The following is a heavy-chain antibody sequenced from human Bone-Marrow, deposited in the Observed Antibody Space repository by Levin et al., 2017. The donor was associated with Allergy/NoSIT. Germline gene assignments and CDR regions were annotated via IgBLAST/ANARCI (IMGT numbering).Heavy chain of an antibody. J-gene: IGHJ6*02. CDR1: GFTFSSYG. CDR2: ISYDGSNK. D-gene: IGHD2-15*01. CDR3: AKGIQYCSGGSCYGLSYYYYGMDV. Sequence: GESLKISCAASGFTFSSYGMHWVRQAPGKGLEWVAVISYDGSNKYYADSVKGRFTISRDNSKNTLYLQMNSLRAEDTAVYYCAKGIQYCSGGSCYGLSYYYYGMDVWGQGTTVTVSS. V-gene: IGHV3-30*18.